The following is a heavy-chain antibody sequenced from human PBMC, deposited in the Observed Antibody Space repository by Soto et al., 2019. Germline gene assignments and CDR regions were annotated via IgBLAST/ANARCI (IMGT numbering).Heavy chain of an antibody. V-gene: IGHV3-15*01. CDR2: IKSKTDGGTT. Sequence: GGSLRLSCAASGFTFSNAWMSWVRQAPGKGLEWVGRIKSKTDGGTTDYAAPVKGRFTISRDDSKNTLYLQMNSLKTEDTAVYYCTTDYAVAPGYYFDYWGQGTLVTVSS. CDR1: GFTFSNAW. J-gene: IGHJ4*02. CDR3: TTDYAVAPGYYFDY. D-gene: IGHD5-12*01.